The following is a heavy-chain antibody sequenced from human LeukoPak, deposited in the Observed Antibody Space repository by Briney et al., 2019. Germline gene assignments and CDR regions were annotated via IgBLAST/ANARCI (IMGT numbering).Heavy chain of an antibody. CDR3: ARDHPTYCYDSSGYPFDY. CDR2: INPNSGGT. D-gene: IGHD3-22*01. J-gene: IGHJ4*02. Sequence: ASVKVSCKASGYTFTGYYMHWVRQAPGQGLEWMGWINPNSGGTNYAQKFQGRVTMTRDTSISTAYMELRSLRSDDTAVYYCARDHPTYCYDSSGYPFDYWGQGTLVTVSS. V-gene: IGHV1-2*02. CDR1: GYTFTGYY.